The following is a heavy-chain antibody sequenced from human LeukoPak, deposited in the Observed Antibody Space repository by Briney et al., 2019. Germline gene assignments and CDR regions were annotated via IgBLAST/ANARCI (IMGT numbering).Heavy chain of an antibody. D-gene: IGHD2-15*01. V-gene: IGHV4-30-4*02. J-gene: IGHJ6*02. CDR2: IYYSGST. Sequence: PSETLSLTCTVSGGSISSGGYYWSWIRQPPGKGLEWIGYIYYSGSTYYNPSLKSRVTISVDASKNQFSLKLSSVTAADTAVYYCAKEREYCSSGSCHYDLDVWGQGTTVTVSS. CDR1: GGSISSGGYY. CDR3: AKEREYCSSGSCHYDLDV.